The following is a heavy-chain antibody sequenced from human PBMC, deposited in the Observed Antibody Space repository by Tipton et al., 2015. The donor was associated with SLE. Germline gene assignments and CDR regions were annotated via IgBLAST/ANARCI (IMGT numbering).Heavy chain of an antibody. CDR1: GYSISTSDSKW. J-gene: IGHJ3*01. CDR3: ARTCYGGGDAFDV. Sequence: TLSLTCAVSGYSISTSDSKWWGWIRQPPGKGLEWIGYIYYRGTAYYNPSLRCRVTVSVDTSKNQFSLRLNSVTAVDTAVYYCARTCYGGGDAFDVWGQGTKVSVSS. D-gene: IGHD4-23*01. V-gene: IGHV4-28*01. CDR2: IYYRGTA.